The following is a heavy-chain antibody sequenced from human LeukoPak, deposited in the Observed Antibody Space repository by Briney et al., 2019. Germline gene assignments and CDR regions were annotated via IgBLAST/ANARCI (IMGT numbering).Heavy chain of an antibody. D-gene: IGHD3-10*01. Sequence: ASVKVSCKASGYTFTSYVISWVRQAPGQGLEWMGWISAHNGNTNYAQKLQGRVTMTTDTSTSTAYMELRSLRSDDTAVYYCARDQGPPYGSGSYEDGMDVWGQGTTVTVSS. CDR3: ARDQGPPYGSGSYEDGMDV. J-gene: IGHJ6*02. CDR1: GYTFTSYV. CDR2: ISAHNGNT. V-gene: IGHV1-18*01.